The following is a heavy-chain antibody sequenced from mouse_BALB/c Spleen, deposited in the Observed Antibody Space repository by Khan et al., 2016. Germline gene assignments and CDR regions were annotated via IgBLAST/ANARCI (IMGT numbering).Heavy chain of an antibody. Sequence: QVQLQQSGAELAKPGASVKMSCKASGYTFTSYWMHWVKQRPGQGLEWIGYINPSTGYTEYNQTFKDKATLTADKSSSTAYMQLSSLTSEDSAVYYCARSYGNYFDYWGQGTTLTVSS. CDR3: ARSYGNYFDY. CDR1: GYTFTSYW. CDR2: INPSTGYT. V-gene: IGHV1-7*01. D-gene: IGHD2-1*01. J-gene: IGHJ2*01.